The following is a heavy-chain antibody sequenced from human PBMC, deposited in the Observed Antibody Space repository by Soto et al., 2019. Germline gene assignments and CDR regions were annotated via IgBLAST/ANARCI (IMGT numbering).Heavy chain of an antibody. V-gene: IGHV4-39*01. CDR3: AGGVVVPAAMRGVKFDP. D-gene: IGHD2-2*01. CDR2: IYYSGST. CDR1: GGSISSSSYY. Sequence: QLQLQESGPGLVKPSETLSLTCTVSGGSISSSSYYWGWIRQPPGKGLEWIGSIYYSGSTYYNPSLKSRVTISVDTSKNQSSLKRSSVTAADTAVYYCAGGVVVPAAMRGVKFDPWGQGTLVTVSS. J-gene: IGHJ5*02.